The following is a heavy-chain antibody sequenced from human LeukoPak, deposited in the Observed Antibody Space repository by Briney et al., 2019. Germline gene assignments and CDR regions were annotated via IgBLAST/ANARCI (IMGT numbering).Heavy chain of an antibody. CDR1: GGSISSYY. CDR2: IYYGGST. J-gene: IGHJ4*02. D-gene: IGHD3-22*01. Sequence: PSETLSLTCTASGGSISSYYWSWVRQPPGKGLEGMGYIYYGGSTNNNPYLTSRGTISVDTSKNPFSLKLSSVTAADTAVYYSARDYYDSSRYSLGIDYWGQGTLVTVSS. CDR3: ARDYYDSSRYSLGIDY. V-gene: IGHV4-59*01.